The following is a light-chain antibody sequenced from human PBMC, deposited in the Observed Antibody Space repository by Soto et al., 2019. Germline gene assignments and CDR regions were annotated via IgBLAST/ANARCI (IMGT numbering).Light chain of an antibody. CDR1: TSNIGAAYD. Sequence: QSKLTQPPSVSGAPGQTVTISCTGSTSNIGAAYDVHWYQQLPGSAPNLLSYRDTHRPSGIPNRFSGSRSGTSASLALVGLQPGDEADYYCQAYDNILNGYVFGTGTKLTV. CDR2: RDT. J-gene: IGLJ1*01. CDR3: QAYDNILNGYV. V-gene: IGLV1-40*01.